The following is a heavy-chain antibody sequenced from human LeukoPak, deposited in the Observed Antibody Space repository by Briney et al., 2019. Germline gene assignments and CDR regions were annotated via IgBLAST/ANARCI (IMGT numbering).Heavy chain of an antibody. CDR2: LYHSGNT. CDR1: GYSISSGYY. CDR3: ARGRGSGYLFDY. Sequence: SETLSLTCTVSGYSISSGYYWGWIRPPPGKGLEWIGSLYHSGNTYYNPSLKSRVTISVDTSKNQFSLKLSSVTAADTAVYYCARGRGSGYLFDYWGQGTLVTVSS. D-gene: IGHD3-22*01. V-gene: IGHV4-38-2*02. J-gene: IGHJ4*02.